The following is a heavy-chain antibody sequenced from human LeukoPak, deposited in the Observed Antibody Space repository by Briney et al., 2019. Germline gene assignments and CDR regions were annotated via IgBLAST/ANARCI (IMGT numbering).Heavy chain of an antibody. CDR3: ATVSATVTTGARYFDL. CDR2: FDPEDGET. Sequence: ASVKVSCKVSGYTLTELSMHWVRQAPGKGLEWMGGFDPEDGETIYAQKFQGRVTMTEDTSTDTAYMELSSLRSEDTAVYYCATVSATVTTGARYFDLWGRGTLVTVSS. V-gene: IGHV1-24*01. D-gene: IGHD4-17*01. CDR1: GYTLTELS. J-gene: IGHJ2*01.